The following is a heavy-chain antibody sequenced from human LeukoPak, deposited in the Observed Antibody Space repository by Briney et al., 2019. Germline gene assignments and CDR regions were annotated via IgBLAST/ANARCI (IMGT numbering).Heavy chain of an antibody. V-gene: IGHV4-59*01. Sequence: SETLSLTCTVSGGSISSYYRSWIRQPPGKGLEWIGYIYYSGSTNYNPSLKSRVTISVDTSKNQFSLKLSSVTAADTAVYYCARHTIFGVVNPFYGMDVWGQGTTVTVSS. J-gene: IGHJ6*02. CDR3: ARHTIFGVVNPFYGMDV. CDR2: IYYSGST. CDR1: GGSISSYY. D-gene: IGHD3-3*01.